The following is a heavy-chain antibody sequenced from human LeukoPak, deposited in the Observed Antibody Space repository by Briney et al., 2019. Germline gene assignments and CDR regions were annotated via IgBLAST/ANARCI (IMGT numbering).Heavy chain of an antibody. V-gene: IGHV3-48*03. CDR2: ISSSGSTI. J-gene: IGHJ6*04. CDR1: GFTFNNYA. D-gene: IGHD3-10*02. CDR3: AELGITMIGGV. Sequence: GGSLRLSCETSGFTFNNYAMHWVRQAPGKGLEWVSYISSSGSTIYYADSVKGRFTISRDNAKNSLYLQMNSLRAEDTAVYYCAELGITMIGGVWGKGTTVTISS.